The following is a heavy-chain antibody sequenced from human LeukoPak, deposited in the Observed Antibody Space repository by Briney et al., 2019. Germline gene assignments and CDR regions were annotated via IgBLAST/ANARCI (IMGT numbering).Heavy chain of an antibody. D-gene: IGHD2-2*01. CDR3: AINSIVVPAAMDFDY. V-gene: IGHV3-11*06. CDR2: ISSSSSYT. J-gene: IGHJ4*02. Sequence: GGSLRLSCAAPGFTFSDYYMSWIRQAPGKGLEWVSYISSSSSYTNYADSVKGRFTISRDNAKNSLYLQMNSLRAEDTAVYYCAINSIVVPAAMDFDYWGQGTLVTVSS. CDR1: GFTFSDYY.